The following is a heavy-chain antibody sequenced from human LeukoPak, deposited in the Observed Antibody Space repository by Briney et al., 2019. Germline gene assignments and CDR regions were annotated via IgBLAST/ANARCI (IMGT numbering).Heavy chain of an antibody. J-gene: IGHJ4*02. Sequence: GRPLRLSCAASGFTFSSYAMHWVRQAPGKGLEWVAVISYDGSNKYYADSVKGRFTISRDNSKNTLYLQMNSLRAEDTAVYYCARDKVSQWFGEFDYWGQGTLVTVSS. V-gene: IGHV3-30*01. CDR3: ARDKVSQWFGEFDY. CDR1: GFTFSSYA. CDR2: ISYDGSNK. D-gene: IGHD3-10*01.